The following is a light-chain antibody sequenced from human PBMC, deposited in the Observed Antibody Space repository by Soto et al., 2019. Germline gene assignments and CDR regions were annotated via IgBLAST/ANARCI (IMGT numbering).Light chain of an antibody. CDR3: SSYAGTTHVV. CDR2: EVS. J-gene: IGLJ2*01. CDR1: SSDVGGYNY. Sequence: QSALTQPPSASGSPGQSVTISCTGTSSDVGGYNYVSWYQQRPGKAPKFMIYEVSKRPSGVPDRFSGSKSGNTASLTVSGLQAEDEDDYYCSSYAGTTHVVFGGGTKLTVL. V-gene: IGLV2-8*01.